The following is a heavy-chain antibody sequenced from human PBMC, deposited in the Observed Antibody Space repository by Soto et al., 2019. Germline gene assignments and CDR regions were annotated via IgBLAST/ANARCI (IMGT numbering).Heavy chain of an antibody. CDR3: ARVGDRVHYYDSSCYYSSRYFDL. Sequence: QVQLVESGGGVVQPGRSLRLSCAASGFTFSSYGMHWVRQAPGKGLEWVAVISYDGSNKYYADSVQGRFTISRDNSKNALYLQMNSLRAEDTDVYYCARVGDRVHYYDSSCYYSSRYFDLWGRGTLVTGSS. J-gene: IGHJ2*01. D-gene: IGHD3-22*01. V-gene: IGHV3-30*03. CDR1: GFTFSSYG. CDR2: ISYDGSNK.